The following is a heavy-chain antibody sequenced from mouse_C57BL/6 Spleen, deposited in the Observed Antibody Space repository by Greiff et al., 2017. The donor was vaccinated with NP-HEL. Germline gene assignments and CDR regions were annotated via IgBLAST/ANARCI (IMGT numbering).Heavy chain of an antibody. CDR2: ISSGGSYT. CDR3: ARKGTGTKAMDY. CDR1: GFTFSSYG. V-gene: IGHV5-6*01. J-gene: IGHJ4*01. Sequence: EVHLVESGGDLVKPGGSLKLSCAASGFTFSSYGMSWVRQTPDKRLEWVATISSGGSYTYYPDSVKGRFTISRDNAKNTLYLQMSSLKSEDTAMYYCARKGTGTKAMDYWGQGTSVTVSS. D-gene: IGHD4-1*01.